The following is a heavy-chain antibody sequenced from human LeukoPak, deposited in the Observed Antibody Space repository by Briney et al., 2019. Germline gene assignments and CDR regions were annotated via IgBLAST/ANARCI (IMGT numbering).Heavy chain of an antibody. V-gene: IGHV1-24*01. Sequence: ASVKVSCKASGYTFTGYYMHWVRQAPGKGLEWMGGVDHEDGETIYAQKFQGRVTMTEDTSTDIAYMELSSLRSEDTAVYYCATVLLRVRGSYYFDFWGQGTLVTVSS. CDR2: VDHEDGET. D-gene: IGHD3-10*01. CDR3: ATVLLRVRGSYYFDF. CDR1: GYTFTGYY. J-gene: IGHJ4*02.